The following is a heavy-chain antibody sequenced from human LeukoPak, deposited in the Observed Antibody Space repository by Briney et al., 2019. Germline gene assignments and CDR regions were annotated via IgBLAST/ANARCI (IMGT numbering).Heavy chain of an antibody. D-gene: IGHD3-22*01. V-gene: IGHV4-39*01. J-gene: IGHJ4*02. Sequence: PSETLSLTCTVSGGSISSSAYYWGWIRQPPGKGLEWIGNIYYSGSTYYNPSLKSRVTISVDTSKNQFSLKLSSLTAADTAVYYCARRGDNSGYYTMYYFDYWGQGTLVTVSS. CDR1: GGSISSSAYY. CDR2: IYYSGST. CDR3: ARRGDNSGYYTMYYFDY.